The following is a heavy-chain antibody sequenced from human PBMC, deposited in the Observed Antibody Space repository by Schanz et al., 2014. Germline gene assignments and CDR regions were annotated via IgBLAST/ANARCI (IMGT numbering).Heavy chain of an antibody. CDR2: INPNYGGT. CDR3: AREWGGDSGSVTYYEYYFDY. Sequence: QVQLVQSGAEVKKPGASVKVSCKASGYAFTGFYLHWVRQAPGQGLEWMGRINPNYGGTNNAQKFQDRVTMTRDTSINTAYMELSRLTSDDTAVYYCAREWGGDSGSVTYYEYYFDYWGQGTLVTVSS. V-gene: IGHV1-2*06. D-gene: IGHD3-10*01. J-gene: IGHJ4*02. CDR1: GYAFTGFY.